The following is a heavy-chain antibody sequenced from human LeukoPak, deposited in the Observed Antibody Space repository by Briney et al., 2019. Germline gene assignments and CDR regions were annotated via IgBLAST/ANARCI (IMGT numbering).Heavy chain of an antibody. CDR3: TRMGTYTSAWYDHYSYYYFWDV. J-gene: IGHJ6*03. CDR2: IYYSGST. Sequence: SETLSLTCTVSGGSIDSYYWSWIRQPPGKGLEWIGYIYYSGSTYYNPSLKSRVIISVDRSKNQFSLKLSAVAAADTALYYCTRMGTYTSAWYDHYSYYYFWDVWGKGTRVSVSS. V-gene: IGHV4-59*08. CDR1: GGSIDSYY. D-gene: IGHD6-13*01.